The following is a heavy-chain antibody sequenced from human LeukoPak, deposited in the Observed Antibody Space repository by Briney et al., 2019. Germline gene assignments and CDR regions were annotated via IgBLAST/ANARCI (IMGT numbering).Heavy chain of an antibody. J-gene: IGHJ4*02. Sequence: ASVKVSCKASGYTFTSYAMHWVRQAPGQRLEWIGWINAGNGNTKYSQKFQGRVTITRDTSASTAYMELSSLRSEDTAVYYCARGGGSTMVRGVIISFDYWGQGTLVTVSS. V-gene: IGHV1-3*01. D-gene: IGHD3-10*01. CDR3: ARGGGSTMVRGVIISFDY. CDR1: GYTFTSYA. CDR2: INAGNGNT.